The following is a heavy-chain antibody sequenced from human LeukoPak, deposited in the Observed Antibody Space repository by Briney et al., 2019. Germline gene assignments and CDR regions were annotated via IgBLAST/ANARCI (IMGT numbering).Heavy chain of an antibody. CDR2: IHYSGIP. CDR3: ARFGVDYDMDV. CDR1: GGSIWGHY. D-gene: IGHD3-16*01. V-gene: IGHV4-59*11. J-gene: IGHJ6*02. Sequence: WETLSLTRAGSGGSIWGHYWSWIRQTPGKGPGWIGQIHYSGIPDYKHSLKSRVPISVDTSKTQLSLKVTSVTGADTAVYYCARFGVDYDMDVWGQGTTVTVSS.